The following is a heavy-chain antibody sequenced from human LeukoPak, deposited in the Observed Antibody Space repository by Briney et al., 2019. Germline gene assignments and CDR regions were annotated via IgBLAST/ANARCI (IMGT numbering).Heavy chain of an antibody. D-gene: IGHD6-6*01. J-gene: IGHJ4*02. CDR1: GYTFTSYG. Sequence: GASVKVSCKASGYTFTSYGISWVRQAPGQGLEWMGRISAYNGNTNYAQKLQGRVTMTTDTSTSTVYMELKSLRSDDTAVYYCARIQSRIIAARPGNPAFDYWGRGTLVTVSS. CDR2: ISAYNGNT. V-gene: IGHV1-18*01. CDR3: ARIQSRIIAARPGNPAFDY.